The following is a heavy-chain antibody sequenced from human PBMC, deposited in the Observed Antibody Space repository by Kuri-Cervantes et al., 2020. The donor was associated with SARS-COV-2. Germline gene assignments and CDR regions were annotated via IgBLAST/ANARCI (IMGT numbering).Heavy chain of an antibody. CDR1: GFSFSDYS. D-gene: IGHD2-2*01. J-gene: IGHJ6*03. CDR3: ARDYCSSTSCYGHYYMDV. Sequence: GGSLRLSCAGSGFSFSDYSMNWVRQAPGKGLEWVSSVSSGGTSVYYADSLEGRLTISRDNAKSSLYLEMNSLGAEDTAMYYCARDYCSSTSCYGHYYMDVWGKGTTVTVSS. V-gene: IGHV3-21*01. CDR2: VSSGGTSV.